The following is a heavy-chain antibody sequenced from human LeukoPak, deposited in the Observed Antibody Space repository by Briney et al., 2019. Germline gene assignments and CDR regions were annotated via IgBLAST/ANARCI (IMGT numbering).Heavy chain of an antibody. V-gene: IGHV3-53*01. CDR3: AKDVDTAMDYFDY. J-gene: IGHJ4*02. CDR1: GFAINTNY. D-gene: IGHD5-18*01. Sequence: GGSLRLSCVASGFAINTNYMNWVRQAPGKELEWVSITYFGGTTYYADSVKGRFTISRDNSKNTLYLQMNSLRAEDTAVYYCAKDVDTAMDYFDYWGQGTLVTVSS. CDR2: TYFGGTT.